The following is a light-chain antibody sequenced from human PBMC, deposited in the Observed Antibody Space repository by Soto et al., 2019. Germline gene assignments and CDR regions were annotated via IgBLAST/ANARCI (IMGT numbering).Light chain of an antibody. Sequence: EVVLTQSPGTLSLSPGERATLSCRASQSVSSNYLAWYQQKSGQAPRLLVYGASSRATGIPDRFSGSGSGTDFTLTISGLEPEDFAMYYCQQYGASPWTFGQGTNIEVK. J-gene: IGKJ1*01. CDR1: QSVSSNY. CDR3: QQYGASPWT. CDR2: GAS. V-gene: IGKV3-20*01.